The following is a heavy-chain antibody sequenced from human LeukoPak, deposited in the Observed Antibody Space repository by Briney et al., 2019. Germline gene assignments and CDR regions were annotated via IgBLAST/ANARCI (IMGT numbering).Heavy chain of an antibody. CDR1: GGSISSGDYY. D-gene: IGHD4-17*01. CDR2: IYYSGST. J-gene: IGHJ6*03. Sequence: SQTLSLTCTVSGGSISSGDYYLSWIRHPPGKGLEWIGYIYYSGSTYYNPSLKSRVTISVDTSKNQFSLKLSSVTAADTAVYHCAREGTTVTTLYYYYYYMDVWGKGTTVTVPS. CDR3: AREGTTVTTLYYYYYYMDV. V-gene: IGHV4-30-4*08.